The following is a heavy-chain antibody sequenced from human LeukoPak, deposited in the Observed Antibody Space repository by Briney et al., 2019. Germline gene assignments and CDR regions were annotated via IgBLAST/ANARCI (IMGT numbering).Heavy chain of an antibody. CDR2: INPNSGGT. J-gene: IGHJ3*02. V-gene: IGHV1-2*06. CDR3: ASLNTTAMVISYAFDM. CDR1: GYTFTGYY. D-gene: IGHD5-18*01. Sequence: ASVKVSCKASGYTFTGYYMHWVRQAPGQGLEWMGRINPNSGGTNYAQKFQGRVTMTRDTSISTAYMELSRLRSDDTAVYSCASLNTTAMVISYAFDMWGQGTMVTVSS.